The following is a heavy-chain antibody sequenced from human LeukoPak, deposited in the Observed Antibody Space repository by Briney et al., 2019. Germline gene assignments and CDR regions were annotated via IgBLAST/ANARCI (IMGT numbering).Heavy chain of an antibody. Sequence: SVKVSCKASGGTFSSYAISWVRQAPGQGLEWMGRIIPIFGTANYAQKFQGRVTITTDESTSTAYMELSSLRSEDTAAYYCAREGNYVSRYFDYWGQGTLVTVSS. V-gene: IGHV1-69*05. CDR3: AREGNYVSRYFDY. J-gene: IGHJ4*02. D-gene: IGHD4-11*01. CDR1: GGTFSSYA. CDR2: IIPIFGTA.